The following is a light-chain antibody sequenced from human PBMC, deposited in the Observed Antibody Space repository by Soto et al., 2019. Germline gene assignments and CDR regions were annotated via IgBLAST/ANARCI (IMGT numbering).Light chain of an antibody. CDR2: AAS. CDR1: QGIGND. CDR3: LQHNSYPRT. Sequence: DLQMTQSPSSLSASVGDRVTITCRASQGIGNDLGWYQQKPGKAPKRLIYAASSLQSGVPSRFSGSGSGTEFTLTISTLQPEDVATYYCLQHNSYPRTFGQGTKVEIK. V-gene: IGKV1-17*01. J-gene: IGKJ1*01.